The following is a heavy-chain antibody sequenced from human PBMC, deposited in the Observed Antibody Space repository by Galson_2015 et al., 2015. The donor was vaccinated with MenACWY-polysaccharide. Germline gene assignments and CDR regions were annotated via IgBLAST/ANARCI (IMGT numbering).Heavy chain of an antibody. V-gene: IGHV3-23*01. Sequence: LRLSCSASGFTFSRYAMSWVRQAPGKGLEWVSAISGSGGSTYYADSVKGRFTISRDNSKNTLYLQMNSLRAEDTAVYYCAKENWAPGTLNYWGQGTLVTVSS. CDR1: GFTFSRYA. CDR2: ISGSGGST. D-gene: IGHD3-10*01. J-gene: IGHJ4*02. CDR3: AKENWAPGTLNY.